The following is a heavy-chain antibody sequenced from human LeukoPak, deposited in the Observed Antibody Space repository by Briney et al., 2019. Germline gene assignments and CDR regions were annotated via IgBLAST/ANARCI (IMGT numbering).Heavy chain of an antibody. CDR1: GFTFSSYA. Sequence: GGSLRLSCAASGFTFSSYAMSWVRQAPGKGLEWVSAITGSGDSGDRTYYADSVKGRFTISRDNSKNTLYLQMNSLSAEDTAAYYCVRRGDGGGHYTYWGQGTLVTVSS. D-gene: IGHD2-21*01. V-gene: IGHV3-23*01. J-gene: IGHJ4*02. CDR2: ITGSGDSGDRT. CDR3: VRRGDGGGHYTY.